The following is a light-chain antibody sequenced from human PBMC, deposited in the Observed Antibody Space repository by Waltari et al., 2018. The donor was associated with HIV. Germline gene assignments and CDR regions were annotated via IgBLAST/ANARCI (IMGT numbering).Light chain of an antibody. CDR1: SSDVGNYNL. CDR3: CSYASSSTYV. V-gene: IGLV2-23*02. Sequence: GQSVTISCTGTSSDVGNYNLVSWYQQHPGRAPKLMIYEVNKRPSGVSNRFSGSKSGNTASLTISGLQADDEADYYCCSYASSSTYVFATGTKVTVL. CDR2: EVN. J-gene: IGLJ1*01.